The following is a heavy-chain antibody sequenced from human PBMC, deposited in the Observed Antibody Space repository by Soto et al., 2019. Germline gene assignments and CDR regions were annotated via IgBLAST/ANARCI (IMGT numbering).Heavy chain of an antibody. CDR2: ISSSSSYI. J-gene: IGHJ5*02. CDR1: GFTFSSYS. CDR3: ARSRDYYGSGSYSAWFDP. Sequence: PGGSLRLSCAASGFTFSSYSMNWVRQAPGKGLEWVSSISSSSSYIYYADSVKGRFTISRDNAKNSLYLQMNSLRAEDTAVYYCARSRDYYGSGSYSAWFDPWGQGTLVTVS. V-gene: IGHV3-21*01. D-gene: IGHD3-10*01.